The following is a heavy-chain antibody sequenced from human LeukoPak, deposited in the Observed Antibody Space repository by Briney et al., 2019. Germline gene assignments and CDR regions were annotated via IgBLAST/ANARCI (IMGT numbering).Heavy chain of an antibody. CDR3: ARDPLGDSGSSPEY. CDR2: ITSRSTTT. J-gene: IGHJ4*02. CDR1: GFTFSDYS. V-gene: IGHV3-48*02. D-gene: IGHD1-26*01. Sequence: GGSLRLSCVDSGFTFSDYSMNWVRQAPGKGLEWVSFITSRSTTTFYTDSVRGRFTISRDDAKNSLYLQMNSLRDEDTAVYYCARDPLGDSGSSPEYWGQGARVTVSS.